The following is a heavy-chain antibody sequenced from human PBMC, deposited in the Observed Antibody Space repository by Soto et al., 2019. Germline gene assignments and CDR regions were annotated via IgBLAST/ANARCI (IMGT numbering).Heavy chain of an antibody. CDR2: IIPIFGTA. CDR3: ARDAYCSTTRCPLGKMSWFDP. D-gene: IGHD2-2*01. V-gene: IGHV1-69*01. Sequence: QVQLVQSGAEVKKPGSSVKVSCTASGGTFSSYAISWVRQAPGQGLEWMGGIIPIFGTANYAQKFQGRVTITAHEPTSTAYMELSSLRFHDTAVYYCARDAYCSTTRCPLGKMSWFDPWGQGTLVTLSS. CDR1: GGTFSSYA. J-gene: IGHJ5*02.